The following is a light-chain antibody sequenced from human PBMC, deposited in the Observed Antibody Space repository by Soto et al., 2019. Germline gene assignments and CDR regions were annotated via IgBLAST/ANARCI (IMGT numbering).Light chain of an antibody. Sequence: MTQSPAALSVSPWESATLSCRARQIVNSHLAWFQQKPGQAPRLLIYDASTRATGIPARFSGTGSGTECTLTISSLQSEDFALYYCQHYTDWPLPFGQGTKVDIK. J-gene: IGKJ1*01. CDR3: QHYTDWPLP. V-gene: IGKV3-15*01. CDR2: DAS. CDR1: QIVNSH.